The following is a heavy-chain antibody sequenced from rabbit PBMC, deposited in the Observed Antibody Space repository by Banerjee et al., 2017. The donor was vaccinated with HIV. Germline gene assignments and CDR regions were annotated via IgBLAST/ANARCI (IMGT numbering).Heavy chain of an antibody. J-gene: IGHJ3*01. CDR1: EFSYSISYY. D-gene: IGHD2-1*01. Sequence: QEQLVESGGGLVKPGGTLTLTCKASEFSYSISYYYMCWVRQAPGKGLEWIGCINTGSGSAYYASWVISRFTISKTSSTTVTLQMTSLTAADTATYFCAREDVGAAGDGAARLWGQGTLVTVS. CDR2: INTGSGSA. CDR3: AREDVGAAGDGAARL. V-gene: IGHV1S45*01.